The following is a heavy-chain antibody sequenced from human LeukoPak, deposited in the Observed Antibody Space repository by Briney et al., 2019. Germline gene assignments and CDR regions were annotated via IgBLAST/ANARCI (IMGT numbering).Heavy chain of an antibody. CDR2: INPSGGST. D-gene: IGHD1-1*01. CDR1: GYTFTSYY. V-gene: IGHV1-46*01. Sequence: APVKVSCKASGYTFTSYYMHWVRQAPGQGLEWMGIINPSGGSTSYAQKFQGRVTMTRNTSTSTVYMELSSLRVEDTAIYYCARDAGGRTQREGWFDPWGQGTLVTVSS. CDR3: ARDAGGRTQREGWFDP. J-gene: IGHJ5*02.